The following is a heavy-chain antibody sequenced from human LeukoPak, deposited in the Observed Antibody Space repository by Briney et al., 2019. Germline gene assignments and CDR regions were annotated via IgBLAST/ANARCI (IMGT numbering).Heavy chain of an antibody. CDR2: IYSGGST. J-gene: IGHJ4*02. CDR3: ARADSYGRDY. D-gene: IGHD5-18*01. Sequence: GGSLRLSSAASGFTVSSNYMSWVRQAPGKGLEWVSVIYSGGSTYYADSVKGRFTISRDNSKNTLYLQMNSLRAEDTAVYYCARADSYGRDYWGQGTLVTVSS. CDR1: GFTVSSNY. V-gene: IGHV3-53*01.